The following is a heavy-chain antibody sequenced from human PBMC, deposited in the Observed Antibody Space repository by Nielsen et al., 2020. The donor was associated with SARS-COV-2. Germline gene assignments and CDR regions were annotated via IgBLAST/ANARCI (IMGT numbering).Heavy chain of an antibody. J-gene: IGHJ4*02. CDR2: INPDESKT. D-gene: IGHD3-22*01. Sequence: GESLKISCAASGFTFDDYGMSWVRQAPGQGLVWVSHINPDESKTTYADSVKGRFTISRDNAKNTLYLQMNSLRAEDTAVYYCARLWDDGYYFDTGPYDYWGQGTLVTVSS. V-gene: IGHV3-74*03. CDR1: GFTFDDYG. CDR3: ARLWDDGYYFDTGPYDY.